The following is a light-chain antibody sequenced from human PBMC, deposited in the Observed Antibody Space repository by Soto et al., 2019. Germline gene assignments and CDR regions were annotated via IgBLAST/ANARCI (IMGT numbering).Light chain of an antibody. CDR2: GNS. V-gene: IGLV1-40*01. Sequence: QSVLTQPPSASGAPGPRVTISCTGSSCNIGAGYDVHWYQQLPGTAPKLLIYGNSNRPSGVPDRFSGSKSGASASLAITGLQAEDEADYYCQSYDSSLSALFGGGTKVTVL. CDR3: QSYDSSLSAL. CDR1: SCNIGAGYD. J-gene: IGLJ3*02.